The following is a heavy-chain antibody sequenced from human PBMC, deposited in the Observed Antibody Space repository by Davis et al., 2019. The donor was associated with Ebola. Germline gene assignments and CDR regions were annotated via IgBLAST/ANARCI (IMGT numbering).Heavy chain of an antibody. CDR1: GYRFTDHW. Sequence: GGSLRLSCRGSGYRFTDHWIGWVRQMPGKGLQWVGIIYPGDSDAIYSPSFQGQVTLSADTSVTTAYLQWSSLKASDTAIYYCARLIARDYFEYWGQGTLVTVSS. D-gene: IGHD6-13*01. V-gene: IGHV5-51*01. J-gene: IGHJ4*02. CDR2: IYPGDSDA. CDR3: ARLIARDYFEY.